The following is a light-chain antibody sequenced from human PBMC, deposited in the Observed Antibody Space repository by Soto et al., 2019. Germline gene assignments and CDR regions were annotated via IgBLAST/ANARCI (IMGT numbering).Light chain of an antibody. CDR3: QQHNTWPWT. CDR1: RSVSSK. V-gene: IGKV3-15*01. CDR2: AAS. J-gene: IGKJ1*01. Sequence: EMVMTQSPATLSVSPGERATLSCRASRSVSSKLAWYQQKPGQAPRLLIYAASTRATGIPAMFSGSGSGTEFTLTISSLQSEDFAVYFCQQHNTWPWTFGQGTKVEIK.